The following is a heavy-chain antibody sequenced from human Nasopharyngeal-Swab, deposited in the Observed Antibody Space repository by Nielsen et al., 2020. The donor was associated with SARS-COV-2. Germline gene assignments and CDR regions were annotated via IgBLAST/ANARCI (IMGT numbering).Heavy chain of an antibody. D-gene: IGHD6-6*01. V-gene: IGHV1-18*01. J-gene: IGHJ6*03. CDR3: ARDHGSSSLNYYYYYYMDV. CDR2: LSAYNGNT. CDR1: GYTFTSYG. Sequence: ASVKVSCKASGYTFTSYGISWVRQAPGQGLEWMGWLSAYNGNTNYAQKLQGRVTMTTDTSTSTAYMELRSLRSDDTAVYYCARDHGSSSLNYYYYYYMDVWGKGTTVTVSS.